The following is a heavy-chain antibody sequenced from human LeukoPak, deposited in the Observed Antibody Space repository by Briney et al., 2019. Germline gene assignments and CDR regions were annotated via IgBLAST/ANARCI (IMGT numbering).Heavy chain of an antibody. V-gene: IGHV3-30*02. Sequence: GGSLRLSCAASGFTFSNYGMHWVRQAPGKGLEWVAFIRYDGSNKYYADSVKGRFTISRDNSKNTLYLQMNSLRAEDTAVYYCAKVSNYYYYMDVWGKGTTVTISS. CDR2: IRYDGSNK. CDR3: AKVSNYYYYMDV. J-gene: IGHJ6*03. CDR1: GFTFSNYG.